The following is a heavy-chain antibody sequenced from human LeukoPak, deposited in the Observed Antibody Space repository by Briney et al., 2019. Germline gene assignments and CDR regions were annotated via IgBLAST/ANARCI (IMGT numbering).Heavy chain of an antibody. D-gene: IGHD3-9*01. Sequence: PRASLRLSCVASGFTFSNYAMSWVRQAPGKGLEWVSAITGSGTSTYYAYSLKGRFTISRDNSKNTVFLQMNSLRHEDTAIYYCVIWGDYDVLTGYYVPDYWGQGTLVTVSS. J-gene: IGHJ4*02. CDR2: ITGSGTST. V-gene: IGHV3-23*01. CDR3: VIWGDYDVLTGYYVPDY. CDR1: GFTFSNYA.